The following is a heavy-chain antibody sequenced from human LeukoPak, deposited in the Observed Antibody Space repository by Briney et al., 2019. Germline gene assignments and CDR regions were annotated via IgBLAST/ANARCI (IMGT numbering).Heavy chain of an antibody. CDR2: INPNSGGT. D-gene: IGHD3-10*01. Sequence: ASVKVSCKASGYTFSDYYMHWVRQAPGQGLEWMGWINPNSGGTNFPQKFQGRVTMTRDTSISTAYMELGRLRSDDTAMYYCARGNYGSGSSPAYDYWGQGTLVTVSS. J-gene: IGHJ4*02. CDR1: GYTFSDYY. CDR3: ARGNYGSGSSPAYDY. V-gene: IGHV1-2*02.